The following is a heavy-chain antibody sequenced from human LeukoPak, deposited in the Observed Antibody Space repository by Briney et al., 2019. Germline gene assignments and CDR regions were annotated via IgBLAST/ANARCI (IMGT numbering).Heavy chain of an antibody. V-gene: IGHV4-39*01. CDR1: GGSISSGSYY. J-gene: IGHJ6*03. Sequence: SETLSLTCSVSGGSISSGSYYWGVIRQPPGKGLEWIGSVYYSGSTYYNPSLKSRLTISVDTSKNQYSLKLSSVTASDTAVYYCATTDYYYFVDVWGKGTAVTVSS. CDR2: VYYSGST. CDR3: ATTDYYYFVDV.